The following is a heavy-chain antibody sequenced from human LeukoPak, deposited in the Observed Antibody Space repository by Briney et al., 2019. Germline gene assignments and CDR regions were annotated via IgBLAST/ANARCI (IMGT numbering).Heavy chain of an antibody. V-gene: IGHV1-69*05. CDR2: IIPIFGTA. Sequence: GASVKVSCKASGGTFSSYAISWVRQAPGQGLEWMGGIIPIFGTANYAQKFQGRVTITTDESTSTAYMELSSLRSEDTAVYYCARSRDTPPYYYYMDVWGKGTTVTVSS. CDR1: GGTFSSYA. CDR3: ARSRDTPPYYYYMDV. D-gene: IGHD2-2*02. J-gene: IGHJ6*03.